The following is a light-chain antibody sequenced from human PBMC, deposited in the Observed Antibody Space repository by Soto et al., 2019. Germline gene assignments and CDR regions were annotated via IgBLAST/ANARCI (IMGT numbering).Light chain of an antibody. CDR1: QTVSRA. V-gene: IGKV1-39*01. J-gene: IGKJ4*01. CDR3: QQSYNAPT. CDR2: AAS. Sequence: DIRLTQSTSSLSTSVGDRVPITRRASQTVSRAVNWYQQKPGKAPKLLIYAASILQSGVPSRFSGSGSGTDFILTITSLQPEDFATYCCQQSYNAPTFGGGTKVDI.